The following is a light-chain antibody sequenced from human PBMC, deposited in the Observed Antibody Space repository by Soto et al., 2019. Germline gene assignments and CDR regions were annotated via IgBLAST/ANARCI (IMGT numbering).Light chain of an antibody. CDR2: EVN. V-gene: IGLV2-14*01. Sequence: QSALTQPASVSGSPGQSITISCTGTSSDVGAYNYVSWYQHHPGKAPKLIIYEVNNRPSGLSNRFSGSKSGNTASLTISGLQVEDEADYYCTLYRSSSALVVFGGGTQLTVL. CDR3: TLYRSSSALVV. J-gene: IGLJ3*02. CDR1: SSDVGAYNY.